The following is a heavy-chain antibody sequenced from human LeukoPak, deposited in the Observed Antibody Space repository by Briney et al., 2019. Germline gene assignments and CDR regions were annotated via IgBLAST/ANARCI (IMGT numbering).Heavy chain of an antibody. J-gene: IGHJ6*02. Sequence: GGSLRLSCAASGFTVSSNYMSWVRQAPGKGLEWVSVIYSGGSTYYADSVKGRFTISRDNSKNTLYLQMNSLRAEDTAVYYCARDNPNYYGSGSYSPTWFYGMDVWGQGTTVTVSS. V-gene: IGHV3-53*01. CDR3: ARDNPNYYGSGSYSPTWFYGMDV. D-gene: IGHD3-10*01. CDR1: GFTVSSNY. CDR2: IYSGGST.